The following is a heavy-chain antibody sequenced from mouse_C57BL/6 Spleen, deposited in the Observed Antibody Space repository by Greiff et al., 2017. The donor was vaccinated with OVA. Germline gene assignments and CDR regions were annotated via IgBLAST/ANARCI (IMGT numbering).Heavy chain of an antibody. D-gene: IGHD2-3*01. J-gene: IGHJ3*01. CDR2: ISYDGSN. Sequence: ESGPGLVKPSQSLSLTCSVTGYSITSGYYWNWIRQFPGNKLEWMGYISYDGSNNYNPSLKNRISITRDTSKNQFFLKLNSVTTEDTATYDCARDDGYYWFAYWGQGTLVTVSA. CDR3: ARDDGYYWFAY. V-gene: IGHV3-6*01. CDR1: GYSITSGYY.